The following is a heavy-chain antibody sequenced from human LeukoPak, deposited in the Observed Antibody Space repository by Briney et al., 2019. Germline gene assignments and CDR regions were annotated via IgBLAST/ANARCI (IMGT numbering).Heavy chain of an antibody. D-gene: IGHD6-19*01. CDR2: ITSDGSTS. V-gene: IGHV3-74*01. CDR3: TTGTKKSYSSGWYVYYYYYYYMDV. J-gene: IGHJ6*03. Sequence: PGGSLRLSCAASGFTFSNYRMHWVRQAPGKGLLWVSRITSDGSTSDYADSVMGRFTMSRDNAKNTVYLHMNSLGAEDTAVYYCTTGTKKSYSSGWYVYYYYYYYMDVWGKGTTVTVSS. CDR1: GFTFSNYR.